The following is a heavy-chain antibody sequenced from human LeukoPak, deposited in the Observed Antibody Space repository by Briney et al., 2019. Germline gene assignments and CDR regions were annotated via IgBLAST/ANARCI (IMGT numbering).Heavy chain of an antibody. CDR1: GGSISSGDYY. D-gene: IGHD3-3*01. V-gene: IGHV4-30-4*01. Sequence: KASETLSLTCTVSGGSISSGDYYWSWIRQPPGKGLEWIGYIYYSGSTYYNPSLKSRVTISVDTSKNQFSLKLSSVTAADTAVYYCARSITIFGVDPWGQGTLVTVSS. CDR2: IYYSGST. J-gene: IGHJ5*02. CDR3: ARSITIFGVDP.